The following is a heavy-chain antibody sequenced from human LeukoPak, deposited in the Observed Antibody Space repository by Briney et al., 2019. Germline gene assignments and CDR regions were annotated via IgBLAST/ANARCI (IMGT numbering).Heavy chain of an antibody. CDR1: GFTFKDYG. D-gene: IGHD1-26*01. V-gene: IGHV3-9*01. CDR2: INWNGGGT. CDR3: AKHMRATNTYSFFGLDV. J-gene: IGHJ6*02. Sequence: GRSLRLSCAATGFTFKDYGMHWVRQPPGKGLEWVSSINWNGGGTDYADSVKGQFTISRDNAKNSLYLQLSSLRPEDTALYYCAKHMRATNTYSFFGLDVWGQGTTVTVSS.